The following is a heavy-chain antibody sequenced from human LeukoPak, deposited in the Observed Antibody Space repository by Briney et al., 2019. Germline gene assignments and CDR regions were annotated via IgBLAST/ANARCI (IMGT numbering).Heavy chain of an antibody. J-gene: IGHJ1*01. CDR3: ASGDYYDSSGYYLN. D-gene: IGHD3-22*01. V-gene: IGHV3-23*01. CDR1: GFTFSSYA. Sequence: GGSLRLSCAASGFTFSSYAMSWVRQAPGKGLEWVSAISGSGGSTYYADSVKGRFTISRDNAKNSLYLQMNSLRAEDTAVYYCASGDYYDSSGYYLNWGQGTLVTVSS. CDR2: ISGSGGST.